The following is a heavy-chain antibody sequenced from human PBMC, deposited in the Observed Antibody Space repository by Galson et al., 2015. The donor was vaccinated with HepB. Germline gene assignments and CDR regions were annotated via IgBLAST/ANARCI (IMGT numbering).Heavy chain of an antibody. CDR2: IWYDGSNK. V-gene: IGHV3-33*08. J-gene: IGHJ6*02. CDR1: GFTFSSYG. CDR3: ARYGSGSYYSTAGMDV. Sequence: SLRLSCAATGFTFSSYGMHWVRQAPGKGLEWVAVIWYDGSNKYYADSVKGRFTISRDNSKNTLYLQMNSLRAEDTAVYYCARYGSGSYYSTAGMDVWGQGNPGHRLL. D-gene: IGHD3-10*01.